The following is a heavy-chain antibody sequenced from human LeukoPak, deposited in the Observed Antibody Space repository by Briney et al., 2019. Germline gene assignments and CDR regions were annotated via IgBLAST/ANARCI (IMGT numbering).Heavy chain of an antibody. CDR3: ARAATTVTTELDQRWFDP. Sequence: ASVKVSCKASGYTFTGYYMHWVRQAPGQGLEWMGWINPNSGGTNYAQKFQGRVTMTRDTSISTAYMELSRLRSDDTAVYYCARAATTVTTELDQRWFDPWGQGTLVTVSS. CDR2: INPNSGGT. D-gene: IGHD4-17*01. V-gene: IGHV1-2*02. J-gene: IGHJ5*02. CDR1: GYTFTGYY.